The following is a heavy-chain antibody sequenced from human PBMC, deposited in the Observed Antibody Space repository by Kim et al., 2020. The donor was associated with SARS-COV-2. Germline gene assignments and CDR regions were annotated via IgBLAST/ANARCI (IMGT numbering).Heavy chain of an antibody. V-gene: IGHV4-31*03. CDR3: ARVKVLRYFDWLLYAGTVEGRFDY. CDR1: GGSISSGGYY. CDR2: IYYSGST. J-gene: IGHJ4*02. D-gene: IGHD3-9*01. Sequence: TLSLTCTVSGGSISSGGYYWSWIRQHPGKGLEWIGYIYYSGSTYYNPSLTSRVTISVDTSKNQFSLKLSSVTAADTAVYYCARVKVLRYFDWLLYAGTVEGRFDYWGQGTLVTVSS.